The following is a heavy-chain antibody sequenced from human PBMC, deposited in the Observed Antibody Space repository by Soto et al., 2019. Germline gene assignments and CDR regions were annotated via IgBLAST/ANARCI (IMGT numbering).Heavy chain of an antibody. Sequence: ASVKVSCKASGYTFTDYYMHWVRQAPGQGLEWMGWINPNSGGTNYAQKFQGWVTMTRDTSISTAYMELSRLKSDDTAVYYCARALVCRFSSTWSFDYWGQGTLVTGSS. D-gene: IGHD6-13*01. CDR2: INPNSGGT. V-gene: IGHV1-2*04. CDR3: ARALVCRFSSTWSFDY. CDR1: GYTFTDYY. J-gene: IGHJ4*02.